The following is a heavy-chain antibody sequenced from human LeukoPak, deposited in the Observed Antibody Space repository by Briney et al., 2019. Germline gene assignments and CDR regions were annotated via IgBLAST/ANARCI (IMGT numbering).Heavy chain of an antibody. CDR3: AGEYCSGGSCRQGFDY. CDR2: IDPNSGDT. CDR1: GYTFTGYY. D-gene: IGHD2-15*01. J-gene: IGHJ4*02. V-gene: IGHV1-2*02. Sequence: ASVKVSCKASGYTFTGYYMHWVRQAPGQGLEWMGWIDPNSGDTNHAQNFQGRVTLTRDTSISTAYMELSSLRSDDSAVYYCAGEYCSGGSCRQGFDYWGQGTLVTVSS.